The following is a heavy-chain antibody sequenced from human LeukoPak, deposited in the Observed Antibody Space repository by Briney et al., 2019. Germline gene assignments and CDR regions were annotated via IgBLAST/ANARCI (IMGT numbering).Heavy chain of an antibody. Sequence: ASMKASSKASGYTFTSYYMHWVRQAPGQRLEWMGIINPSGGSTSYAQKFQGRVTMTRDTSTSTVYMELSSLRSEDTAVYYCARGAAMLELDYWGQGTLVTVSS. CDR3: ARGAAMLELDY. CDR1: GYTFTSYY. CDR2: INPSGGST. V-gene: IGHV1-46*01. J-gene: IGHJ4*02. D-gene: IGHD5-18*01.